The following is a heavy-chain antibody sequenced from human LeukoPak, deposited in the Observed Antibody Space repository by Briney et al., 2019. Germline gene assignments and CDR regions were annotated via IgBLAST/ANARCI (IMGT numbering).Heavy chain of an antibody. CDR3: ARISCTGNSCRPYSYYDMDV. V-gene: IGHV3-33*01. J-gene: IGHJ6*02. CDR2: IWYDGSNK. CDR1: GFTFNTFG. D-gene: IGHD2-15*01. Sequence: GGSLRLSCAASGFTFNTFGMNWVRQAPGKGLEWVAVIWYDGSNKYCADSVKGRFTVSRDNSKSTLYLQLNSLRVEDTAVYYCARISCTGNSCRPYSYYDMDVWGQGTTVTVSS.